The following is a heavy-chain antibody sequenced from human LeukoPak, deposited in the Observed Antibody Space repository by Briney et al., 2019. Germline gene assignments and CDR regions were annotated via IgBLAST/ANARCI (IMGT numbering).Heavy chain of an antibody. CDR3: ARNPYYYDSSGHTPGAPDY. D-gene: IGHD3-22*01. J-gene: IGHJ4*02. V-gene: IGHV4-31*03. CDR1: GGSISSGGYY. CDR2: IYYSGST. Sequence: SETLSLTCTVSGGSISSGGYYWSWIRQHPGKGLEWIGYIYYSGSTYYNPSLKSRVTISVDTSKNQFSLKLSSVTAADTAVYYCARNPYYYDSSGHTPGAPDYWGQGTLVTVSS.